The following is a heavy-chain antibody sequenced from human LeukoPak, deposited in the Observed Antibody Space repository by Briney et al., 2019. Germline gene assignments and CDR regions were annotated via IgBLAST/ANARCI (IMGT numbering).Heavy chain of an antibody. CDR1: VDSLRSYY. CDR2: FYYNGRT. D-gene: IGHD3-16*01. V-gene: IGHV4-59*08. J-gene: IGHJ2*01. Sequence: SETLSLTCTVSVDSLRSYYWSWIRQSPGKGLEWIAYFYYNGRTDSNPSLKSRVTISLDMSKSHLSMKLNSVTAADTDVYYCVRHDYDAIWGLDWFFALWGRGTLVIVSS. CDR3: VRHDYDAIWGLDWFFAL.